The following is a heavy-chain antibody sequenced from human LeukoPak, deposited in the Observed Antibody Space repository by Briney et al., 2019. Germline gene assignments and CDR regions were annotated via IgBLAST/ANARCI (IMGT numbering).Heavy chain of an antibody. CDR1: GYTFTSYG. CDR2: ISAYNGNT. D-gene: IGHD4-17*01. CDR3: ATIGGNYGDYLFDY. J-gene: IGHJ4*02. V-gene: IGHV1-18*01. Sequence: ASVKVSCKASGYTFTSYGISWVRQAPGQGLEWMGWISAYNGNTNYAQKFQGRVTMTEDTSTDTAYMELSSLRSEDTAVYYCATIGGNYGDYLFDYWGQGTLVTVSS.